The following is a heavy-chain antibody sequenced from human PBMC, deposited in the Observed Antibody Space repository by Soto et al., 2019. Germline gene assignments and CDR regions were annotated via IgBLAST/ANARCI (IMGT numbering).Heavy chain of an antibody. J-gene: IGHJ5*02. CDR1: GYTFTSYG. D-gene: IGHD3-10*01. Sequence: GTSVKVSCKASGYTFTSYGISWVRQAPGQGLEWMGWISAYNGNTNYAQKLQGRVTMTTDTSTSTAYMELRSLRSDDTAVYYCARSRLAGISITMVRGPPKGFDPWGQGTLVTVSS. CDR2: ISAYNGNT. CDR3: ARSRLAGISITMVRGPPKGFDP. V-gene: IGHV1-18*01.